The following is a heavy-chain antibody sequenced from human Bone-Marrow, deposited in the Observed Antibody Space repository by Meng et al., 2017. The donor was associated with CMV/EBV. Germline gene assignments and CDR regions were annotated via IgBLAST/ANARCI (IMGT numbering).Heavy chain of an antibody. Sequence: SCAGSRFTFSTYWVSWVRQAPGKGMEWVANIKKDGSEKYYISSVEGRYTISRDNAKNSLYLQMDGQRAEDTAVYYCASEVSGWYSNYWGQGTLVTVSS. CDR2: IKKDGSEK. D-gene: IGHD6-19*01. J-gene: IGHJ4*02. V-gene: IGHV3-7*01. CDR1: RFTFSTYW. CDR3: ASEVSGWYSNY.